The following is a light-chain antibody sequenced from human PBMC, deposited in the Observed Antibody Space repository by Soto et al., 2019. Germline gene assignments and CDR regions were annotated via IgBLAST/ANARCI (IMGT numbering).Light chain of an antibody. J-gene: IGKJ1*01. CDR2: KAS. Sequence: DIQMTQSPSTLSGSVGDRVTIIVRASQTISSWLAWYQQKPGKAPKLLIYKASTLKSGVPSRFSGSGSGTEFTLTISSLQPDDFATYYCQHYNSYSEAFGQGTKVDIK. CDR3: QHYNSYSEA. V-gene: IGKV1-5*03. CDR1: QTISSW.